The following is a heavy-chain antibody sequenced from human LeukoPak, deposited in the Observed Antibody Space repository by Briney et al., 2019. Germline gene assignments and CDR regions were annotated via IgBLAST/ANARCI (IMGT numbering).Heavy chain of an antibody. CDR2: IYHSGST. Sequence: PSETLSLTCTVSGGSISSYYWSWIRQPPGKGLEWIGYIYHSGSTNYNPSLKSRVTISVDTSKNQFSLKLSSVTAADTAVYYCARSITMVRGATRAVWFDPWGQGTLVTVSS. J-gene: IGHJ5*02. CDR1: GGSISSYY. D-gene: IGHD3-10*01. CDR3: ARSITMVRGATRAVWFDP. V-gene: IGHV4-59*01.